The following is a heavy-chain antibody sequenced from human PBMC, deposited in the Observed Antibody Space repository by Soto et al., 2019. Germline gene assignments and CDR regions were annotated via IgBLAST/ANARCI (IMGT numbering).Heavy chain of an antibody. CDR3: PRGLTPRGPPSPFDN. V-gene: IGHV1-18*01. Sequence: QVPLVQSGPEVKKPGASVKVSCKTSGYTPTNYDIGWVRQAPGQGLEYMGWISAYNGNTNYARKLQDRVTLTTDTSPRTPYRERRTLQSHATAKDHGPRGLTPRGPPSPFDNGGRGPLAPVSS. J-gene: IGHJ1*01. D-gene: IGHD1-1*01. CDR1: GYTPTNYD. CDR2: ISAYNGNT.